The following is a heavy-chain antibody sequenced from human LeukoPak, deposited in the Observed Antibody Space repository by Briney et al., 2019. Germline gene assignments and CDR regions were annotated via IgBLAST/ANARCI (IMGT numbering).Heavy chain of an antibody. CDR2: INDIGYTA. CDR1: GFSFSSFA. V-gene: IGHV3-23*01. D-gene: IGHD2-2*01. CDR3: AKDSPHCSSISCYFEN. Sequence: PGGSLRLSCAASGFSFSSFAMSWVRQAPGKGLEWVSGINDIGYTANYADSVKGRFTISRDNSKNTLFLQMNSLRAEDTAVYYCAKDSPHCSSISCYFENWGQGTLVTVSS. J-gene: IGHJ4*02.